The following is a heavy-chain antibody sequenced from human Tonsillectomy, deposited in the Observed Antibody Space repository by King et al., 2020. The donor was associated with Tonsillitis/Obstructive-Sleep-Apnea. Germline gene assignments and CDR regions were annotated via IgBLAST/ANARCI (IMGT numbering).Heavy chain of an antibody. J-gene: IGHJ4*02. V-gene: IGHV3-7*03. CDR1: GFTFSSYW. Sequence: QLVQSGGGLIQPGGSLRLSCAASGFTFSSYWMSWVRQAPGKGLEWVANIKQDGREKYYVDSMKGRFTISRDNAKNSLYLQMNSLRAEDTAVYYCARDRGSIVGATPHSAYWGQRPRVTVPS. D-gene: IGHD1-26*01. CDR3: ARDRGSIVGATPHSAY. CDR2: IKQDGREK.